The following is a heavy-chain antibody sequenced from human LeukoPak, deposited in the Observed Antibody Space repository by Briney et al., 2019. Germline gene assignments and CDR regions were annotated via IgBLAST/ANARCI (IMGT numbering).Heavy chain of an antibody. CDR1: GFTFSSYW. V-gene: IGHV3-74*01. CDR2: INTDGSST. CDR3: ARDLAHCSSTSCSGLDY. D-gene: IGHD2-2*01. Sequence: GGSLRLSCAASGFTFSSYWMHWVRQAPGKGLVWVSRINTDGSSTRYADSVKGRFTISRDNAKNTLYLQMNSLGAEDTAVYYCARDLAHCSSTSCSGLDYWGQGSLVSVSS. J-gene: IGHJ4*02.